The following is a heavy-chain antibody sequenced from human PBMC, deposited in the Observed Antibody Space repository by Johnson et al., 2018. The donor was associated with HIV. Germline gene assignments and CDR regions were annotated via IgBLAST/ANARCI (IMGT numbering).Heavy chain of an antibody. CDR3: ARKADCIDI. D-gene: IGHD2-21*01. J-gene: IGHJ3*02. CDR1: GFSFEEYA. CDR2: VSWDSGSI. V-gene: IGHV3-9*01. Sequence: VQLVESGGGLVQPGRSLRLSCAASGFSFEEYAMHWVRQVPGKGLEWVSGVSWDSGSIAYADSVKGRFTISRDNAKNSLYLQLSSLRLEDTALYYCARKADCIDIWGQGTMVTVSS.